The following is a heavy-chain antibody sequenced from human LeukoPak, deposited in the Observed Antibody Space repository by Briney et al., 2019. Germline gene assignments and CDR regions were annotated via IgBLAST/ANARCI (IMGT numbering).Heavy chain of an antibody. CDR2: ISGSGGST. V-gene: IGHV3-23*01. J-gene: IGHJ5*02. CDR1: GFTFSSYA. CDR3: AKDRHAPGRYCSSTICFPFDP. D-gene: IGHD2-2*01. Sequence: GGSLRLSCTASGFTFSSYAMSWVRQAPGKGLEWVSGISGSGGSTYYADSAKGRFTISRDNSKSTLYLQMNSLRTEDTAVYYCAKDRHAPGRYCSSTICFPFDPWGQGTLVTVSS.